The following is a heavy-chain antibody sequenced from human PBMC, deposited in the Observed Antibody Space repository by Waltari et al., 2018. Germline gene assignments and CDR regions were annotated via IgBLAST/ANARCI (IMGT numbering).Heavy chain of an antibody. CDR3: ARKGGGRGTFDY. J-gene: IGHJ4*02. V-gene: IGHV4-59*01. CDR1: GGSISSYY. D-gene: IGHD3-10*01. CDR2: IYYSGST. Sequence: QVQLQESGPGLVKPSETLSLTCTVSGGSISSYYWSWIRQPPGKGLEWIGYIYYSGSTNYNPSLKSRVTISVDTSKNQFSLKLSSVTAADTAVYYCARKGGGRGTFDYWGQGTLVTVSS.